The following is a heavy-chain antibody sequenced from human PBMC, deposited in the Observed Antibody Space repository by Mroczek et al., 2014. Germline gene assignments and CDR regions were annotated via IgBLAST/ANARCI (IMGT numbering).Heavy chain of an antibody. D-gene: IGHD6-6*01. V-gene: IGHV1-2*02. J-gene: IGHJ6*03. CDR2: INPNSGGT. CDR3: ARDPPPYSSSSGRENYYYMDV. Sequence: QVQLVQSGAEVKKPGASVKVSCKASGYTFTGYYMHWVRQAPGQGLEWMGWINPNSGGTNYAQKFQGRVTMTRDTSISTAYMELSRLRSDDTAVYYCARDPPPYSSSSGRENYYYMDVWGKGTTVTVSS. CDR1: GYTFTGYY.